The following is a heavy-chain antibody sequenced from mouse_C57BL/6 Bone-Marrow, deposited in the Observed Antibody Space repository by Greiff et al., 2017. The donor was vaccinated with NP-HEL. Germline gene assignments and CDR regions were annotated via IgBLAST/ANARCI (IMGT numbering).Heavy chain of an antibody. CDR3: ARRVYYTLGDY. Sequence: VQLQQSGAELVKPGASVKLSCKASGYTFTSYWMHWVKQRPGQGLEWIGMIHPNSGSTNYNEKFKSKATLTVDKSSSTAYMQLSSLTSEDSAVYYCARRVYYTLGDYWGQGTSVTVSS. V-gene: IGHV1-64*01. CDR2: IHPNSGST. J-gene: IGHJ4*01. D-gene: IGHD2-1*01. CDR1: GYTFTSYW.